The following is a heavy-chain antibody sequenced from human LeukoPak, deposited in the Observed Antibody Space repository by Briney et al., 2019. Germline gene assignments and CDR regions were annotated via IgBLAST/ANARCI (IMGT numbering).Heavy chain of an antibody. D-gene: IGHD3-3*01. Sequence: ASVKVSYKASGYTFTSYDINWVRQATGQGLEWMGWMNPNSGNTGYAQKFQGRVTITRNTSISTAYMELSSLRSEDTAVYYCARARPYYDFWSGYSPWGQGTLVTVSS. V-gene: IGHV1-8*03. CDR2: MNPNSGNT. J-gene: IGHJ5*02. CDR3: ARARPYYDFWSGYSP. CDR1: GYTFTSYD.